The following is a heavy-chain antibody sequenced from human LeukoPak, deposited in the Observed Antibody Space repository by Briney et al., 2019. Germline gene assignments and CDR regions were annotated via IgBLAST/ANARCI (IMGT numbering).Heavy chain of an antibody. D-gene: IGHD6-19*01. CDR3: AKGLYSSGWYFDY. V-gene: IGHV3-30*18. CDR1: GFTFSSYG. CDR2: ISYDGSNK. Sequence: GGSLRLSCEASGFTFSSYGMHWVRQAPGKGLEWVAVISYDGSNKYYADSVKGRFTISRDNSKNTLYLQMNSLRAEDTAVYHCAKGLYSSGWYFDYWGQGTLVTVSS. J-gene: IGHJ4*02.